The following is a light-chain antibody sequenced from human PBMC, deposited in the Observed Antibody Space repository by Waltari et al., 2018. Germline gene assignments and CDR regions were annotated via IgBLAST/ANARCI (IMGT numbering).Light chain of an antibody. CDR3: QQYNRWPPIT. CDR1: QSVSSN. Sequence: VVLTQSPATLSVSPGESAIISCRASQSVSSNLAWYHQKPGQAPRLLIYDASTRASSIPARFRGSGSGTEFTLTINSLQSEDSATYYCQQYNRWPPITFGQGTRLDIK. V-gene: IGKV3-15*01. J-gene: IGKJ5*01. CDR2: DAS.